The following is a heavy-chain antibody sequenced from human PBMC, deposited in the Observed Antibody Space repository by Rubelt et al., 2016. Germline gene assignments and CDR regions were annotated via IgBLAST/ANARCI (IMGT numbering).Heavy chain of an antibody. CDR2: INHSGST. CDR1: GGSFSGYY. V-gene: IGHV4-34*01. Sequence: QVQLQQWGAGLLKPSETLSLTCAVYGGSFSGYYWSWIRQPPGKGLEWIGEINHSGSTNYNPSLKRWVTISVDKSENHVSLKLSSVTAADTAVYYCARGCRYSSSSGGYFDYWGQGTLGTVSS. CDR3: ARGCRYSSSSGGYFDY. D-gene: IGHD6-6*01. J-gene: IGHJ4*02.